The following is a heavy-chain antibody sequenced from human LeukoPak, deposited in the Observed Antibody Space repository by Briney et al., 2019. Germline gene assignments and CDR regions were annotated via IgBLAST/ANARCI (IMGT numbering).Heavy chain of an antibody. CDR3: ARDIQIVGATRDLFDY. D-gene: IGHD1-26*01. J-gene: IGHJ4*02. V-gene: IGHV3-33*01. CDR2: IWYDGSNK. CDR1: GFTFSSYG. Sequence: GGSLRLSCAASGFTFSSYGMHWVRQAPGKGLEWVAVIWYDGSNKYYADSVKGRFTISRDNSKNTLYLQMNSLRAEDTAVYYCARDIQIVGATRDLFDYWGQGTLVTVSS.